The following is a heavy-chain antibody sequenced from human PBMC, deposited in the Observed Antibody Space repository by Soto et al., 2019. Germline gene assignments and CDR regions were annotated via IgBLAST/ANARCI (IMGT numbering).Heavy chain of an antibody. CDR2: ISSSSSTI. V-gene: IGHV3-48*02. J-gene: IGHJ4*02. Sequence: GGSLRLSCAASGFTFSSYSMNWVRQAPGKGLEWVSYISSSSSTIYYADSVKGRFTVSRDNAKNSLYLQMDSLRDEDTAVYYCARVHKFGTSGYDTKADYWGQGTLVTVSS. CDR1: GFTFSSYS. D-gene: IGHD5-12*01. CDR3: ARVHKFGTSGYDTKADY.